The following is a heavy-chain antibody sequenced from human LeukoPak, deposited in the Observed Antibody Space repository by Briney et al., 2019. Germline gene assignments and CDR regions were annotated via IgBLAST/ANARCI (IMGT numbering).Heavy chain of an antibody. CDR2: ISAYNGNT. CDR1: GYTFTSFG. D-gene: IGHD4-17*01. Sequence: ASVKVSCKASGYTFTSFGITWVRQAPGQGLEWMGWISAYNGNTNYAQKLQGRVTMTKNLFTSTVYMELWSLRSDDTAVYYCAREVGDGSWYYFDYWGQGTLVTVSS. V-gene: IGHV1-18*01. CDR3: AREVGDGSWYYFDY. J-gene: IGHJ4*02.